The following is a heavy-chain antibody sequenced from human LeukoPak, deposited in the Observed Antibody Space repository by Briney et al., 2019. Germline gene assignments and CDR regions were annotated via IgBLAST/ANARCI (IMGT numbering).Heavy chain of an antibody. Sequence: ASVKVSCKASGYTFTSYGINWVRQAPGQGLEWMGWISAYNGNTNYAQKLQGRVTMTTDTSTSTAYMELRSLRSDDTAVYYCAREGAEYSSSSVFDYWGQGTLVTVSS. J-gene: IGHJ4*02. CDR1: GYTFTSYG. CDR3: AREGAEYSSSSVFDY. CDR2: ISAYNGNT. V-gene: IGHV1-18*01. D-gene: IGHD6-6*01.